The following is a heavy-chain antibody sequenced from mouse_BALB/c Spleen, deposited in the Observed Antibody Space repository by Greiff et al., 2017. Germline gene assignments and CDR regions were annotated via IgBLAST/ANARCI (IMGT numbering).Heavy chain of an antibody. CDR1: GFTFSSYT. J-gene: IGHJ2*01. V-gene: IGHV5-6-4*01. D-gene: IGHD4-1*01. CDR2: ISSGGSYT. CDR3: TREEMGRRRTYLDY. Sequence: DVMLVESGGGLVKPGGSLKLSCAASGFTFSSYTMSWVRQTPEKRLEWVATISSGGSYTYYPDSVKGRFTISRDNAKNTLYLQMSSLKSEDTAMYYCTREEMGRRRTYLDYWGQGTTLPVSS.